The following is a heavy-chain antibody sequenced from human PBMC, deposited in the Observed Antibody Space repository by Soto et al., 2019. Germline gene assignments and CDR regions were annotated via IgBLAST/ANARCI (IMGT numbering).Heavy chain of an antibody. Sequence: QITLKESGPTLVKPTQTLTLTCTFSGFSLSTSGVGVGWIRQPPGKALEWLALIYWDDDKRYSPSLKSRLSITKDTAKNQVVLTMTNMDPVDTATYYCVHRLSGSYFDYWGQGTLVTVSS. D-gene: IGHD3-10*01. J-gene: IGHJ4*02. CDR3: VHRLSGSYFDY. CDR1: GFSLSTSGVG. CDR2: IYWDDDK. V-gene: IGHV2-5*02.